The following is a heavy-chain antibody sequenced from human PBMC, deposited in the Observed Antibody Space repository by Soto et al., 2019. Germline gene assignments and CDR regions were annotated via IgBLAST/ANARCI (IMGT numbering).Heavy chain of an antibody. CDR1: GFTFSSYW. V-gene: IGHV3-7*01. Sequence: GGSLRLSCAASGFTFSSYWMSWVRQAPGKGLEWVANIKQDGSEKYYVDSVKGRFTISRDNAKNSLYLQMNSLRAEDTAVYYCARDKTRKWLVPIGGGYYGMDVWGQGTTVTVSS. CDR3: ARDKTRKWLVPIGGGYYGMDV. J-gene: IGHJ6*02. D-gene: IGHD6-19*01. CDR2: IKQDGSEK.